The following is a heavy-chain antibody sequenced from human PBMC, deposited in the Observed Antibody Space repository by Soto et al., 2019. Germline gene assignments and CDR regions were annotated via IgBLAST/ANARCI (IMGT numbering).Heavy chain of an antibody. CDR3: ARDQESSSWYAPYYYFYYGMDV. V-gene: IGHV3-7*01. CDR1: GFTFSSYW. Sequence: GGSLRLSCAASGFTFSSYWMSWVRQAPGKGLEWVANIKQDGSEKYYVDSVKGRFTISRDNAKNSLYLQMNSLRAEDTAVYYCARDQESSSWYAPYYYFYYGMDVWGQGTTVTVSS. D-gene: IGHD6-13*01. J-gene: IGHJ6*02. CDR2: IKQDGSEK.